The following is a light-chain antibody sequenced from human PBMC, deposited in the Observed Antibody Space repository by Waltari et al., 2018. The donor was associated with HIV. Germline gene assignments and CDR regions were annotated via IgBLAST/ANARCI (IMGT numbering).Light chain of an antibody. CDR1: RSVGSW. Sequence: DIRLPRSPPTLPASVVTRVPITCRASRSVGSWLAWYQQKPGRAPHLLIYKASTLQSGVPSRFRGSGSGTEFTLTINSLQSDDFAHYYCQQYNSLPTFGGGTKV. J-gene: IGKJ4*01. CDR2: KAS. CDR3: QQYNSLPT. V-gene: IGKV1-5*03.